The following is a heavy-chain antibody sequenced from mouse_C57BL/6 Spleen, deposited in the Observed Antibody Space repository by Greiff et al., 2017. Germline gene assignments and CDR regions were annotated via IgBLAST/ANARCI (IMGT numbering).Heavy chain of an antibody. D-gene: IGHD1-1*01. CDR1: GYTFTDYY. CDR2: INPYNGGT. V-gene: IGHV1-19*01. CDR3: ARGDVFHYYGSRDYFDY. J-gene: IGHJ2*01. Sequence: VHVKQSGPVLVKPGASVKMSCKASGYTFTDYYMNWVKQSHGKSLEWIGVINPYNGGTSYNQKFKGKATLTVDKSSSTAYMELNSLTSEDSAVYYCARGDVFHYYGSRDYFDYWGQGTTLTVSS.